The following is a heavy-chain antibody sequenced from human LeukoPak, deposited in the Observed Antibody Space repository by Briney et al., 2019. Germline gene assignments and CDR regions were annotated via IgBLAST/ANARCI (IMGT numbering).Heavy chain of an antibody. CDR2: ISSNGGST. CDR3: VKSPSPVPAAVIFDY. CDR1: GFTFSSYA. J-gene: IGHJ4*02. V-gene: IGHV3-64D*06. D-gene: IGHD2-2*01. Sequence: PGGSLRLSCSASGFTFSSYAMHWVRQAPGKGLEYVSAISSNGGSTYYADSVKGRFTISRDNSKNTLYLQMSSLRAEDTAVYYCVKSPSPVPAAVIFDYWGRGTLVTVSS.